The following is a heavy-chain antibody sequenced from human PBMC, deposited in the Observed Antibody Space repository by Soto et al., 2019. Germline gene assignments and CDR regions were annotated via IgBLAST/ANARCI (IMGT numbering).Heavy chain of an antibody. V-gene: IGHV1-69*13. Sequence: SVKVSCKASGGTFSSYAISCVRQAPGQGLEWMGGIIPIFGTANYAQKFQGRVTITADESTSTAYMELSSLRSEDTAVYYCARDSTYYDIPSDYYYYYGMDFWGQGTTVTVSS. D-gene: IGHD3-9*01. CDR3: ARDSTYYDIPSDYYYYYGMDF. J-gene: IGHJ6*02. CDR2: IIPIFGTA. CDR1: GGTFSSYA.